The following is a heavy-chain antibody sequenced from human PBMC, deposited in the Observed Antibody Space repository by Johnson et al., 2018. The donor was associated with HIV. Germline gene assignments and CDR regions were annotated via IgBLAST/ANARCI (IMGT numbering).Heavy chain of an antibody. J-gene: IGHJ3*02. CDR2: ISYDGSNK. CDR1: GFTFSSYA. CDR3: AKERGDNYVGGDAFDI. Sequence: QVQLMESGGGLVQPGGSLRLSCAASGFTFSSYAMHWVRQAPGKGLEWVAVISYDGSNKYYADSVKGRFTISRDNPKNKLYLQMNSLRTEDTAVYYCAKERGDNYVGGDAFDIWGQGTMVTVSS. V-gene: IGHV3-30*04. D-gene: IGHD1-1*01.